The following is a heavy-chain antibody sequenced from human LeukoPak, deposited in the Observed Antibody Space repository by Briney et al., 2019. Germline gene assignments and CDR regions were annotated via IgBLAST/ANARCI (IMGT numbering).Heavy chain of an antibody. D-gene: IGHD5-12*01. CDR3: AKDLKPDSGYDVDH. Sequence: SGRSLRLSCAASGFTFSTHTMSWVRQAPGKGLEWVSALWGNNKNIYYADSVKGRFTISRDNSGSMVYLQMSDLRVEDTAVYYCAKDLKPDSGYDVDHWGQGTLVTVSS. J-gene: IGHJ4*02. V-gene: IGHV3-23*01. CDR1: GFTFSTHT. CDR2: LWGNNKNI.